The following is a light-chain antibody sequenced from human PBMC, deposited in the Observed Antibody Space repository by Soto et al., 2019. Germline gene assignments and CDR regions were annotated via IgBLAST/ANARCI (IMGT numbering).Light chain of an antibody. CDR2: GAS. CDR3: QQYGNSPPWT. V-gene: IGKV3-20*01. J-gene: IGKJ1*01. CDR1: QSISVSF. Sequence: IVLTQSPGTLSLSPGERATLSCRASQSISVSFLAWYQQKPGQAPRLLIYGASSRATGIPDRFSGGGSGTDFTLTISRLEPEDFAVYYCQQYGNSPPWTFGQGTKVEIK.